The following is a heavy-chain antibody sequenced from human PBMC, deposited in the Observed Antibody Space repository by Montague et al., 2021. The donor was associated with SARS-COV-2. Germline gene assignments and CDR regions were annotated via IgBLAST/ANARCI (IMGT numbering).Heavy chain of an antibody. CDR3: ASGWAFDP. CDR1: GGSITSHY. J-gene: IGHJ3*01. V-gene: IGHV4-59*08. CDR2: VYYNGTT. D-gene: IGHD6-19*01. Sequence: SETLSLTCTVSGGSITSHYWNWICQPPAEGPELIGYVYYNGTTNYNPSLHIRVTVSIDTSANQFSLRLNSVTAADTAVYFCASGWAFDPWGQGRLVTVSS.